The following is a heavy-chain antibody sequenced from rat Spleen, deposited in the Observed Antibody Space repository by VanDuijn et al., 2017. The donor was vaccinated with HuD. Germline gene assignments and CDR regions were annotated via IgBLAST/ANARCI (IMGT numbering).Heavy chain of an antibody. J-gene: IGHJ2*01. Sequence: EVQLVESGGGLVQPGRSMKLSCAASGFTFSSFAMAWVRQAPTKGLEWVASISYDGGNTYYRDSVKGRFTISRDNAKSSLYLQMDSLRSEDTSTYYCAKDGGYTTDYYYDHWGQGVMVTVSS. D-gene: IGHD1-6*01. CDR1: GFTFSSFA. V-gene: IGHV5-20*01. CDR3: AKDGGYTTDYYYDH. CDR2: ISYDGGNT.